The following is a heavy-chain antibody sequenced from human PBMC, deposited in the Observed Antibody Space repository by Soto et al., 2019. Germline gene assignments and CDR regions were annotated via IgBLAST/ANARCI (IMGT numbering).Heavy chain of an antibody. CDR2: IYYSGST. D-gene: IGHD4-17*01. CDR1: GGSVNNADYF. CDR3: ARDADYGGSRGGMDV. J-gene: IGHJ6*02. V-gene: IGHV4-31*03. Sequence: QVRLEESGPGLVKPSETLSLICSVSGGSVNNADYFWSWIRHHPENGLEWIGYIYYSGSTRYNPSFKTRATLSIDTSKNQSSLRLNSVTVADTAVYFCARDADYGGSRGGMDVWGRGTTVTVSS.